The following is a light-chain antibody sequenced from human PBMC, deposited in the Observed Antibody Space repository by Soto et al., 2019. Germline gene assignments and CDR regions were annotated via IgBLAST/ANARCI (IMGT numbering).Light chain of an antibody. Sequence: QSALTQPPSVSGSPGQSVTISCTGTSSDIGYHNRVSWYQQPPGTAPKLITYEVSTRYSGVLDGFSGSKFGKTAYLTMSGLQAEGEADYYCSSFASSAPLVFGGGTKLTVL. J-gene: IGLJ3*02. V-gene: IGLV2-18*02. CDR2: EVS. CDR1: SSDIGYHNR. CDR3: SSFASSAPLV.